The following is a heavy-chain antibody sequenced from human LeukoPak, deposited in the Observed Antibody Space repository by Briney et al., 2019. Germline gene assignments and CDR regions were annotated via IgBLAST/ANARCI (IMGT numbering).Heavy chain of an antibody. CDR3: AREYGMDV. CDR1: GFTFSSFW. CDR2: IKRDGSER. Sequence: GGSLRLSCAVSGFTFSSFWMSWVRQAPGKGLEWVANIKRDGSERYYVDSVKGRFTISRDNAKNTLYLQMNSLRAEDTAVYYCAREYGMDVWGRGTTVTVSS. J-gene: IGHJ6*02. V-gene: IGHV3-7*03.